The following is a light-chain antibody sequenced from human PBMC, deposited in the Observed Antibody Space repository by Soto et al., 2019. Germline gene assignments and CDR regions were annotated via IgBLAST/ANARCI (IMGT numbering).Light chain of an antibody. J-gene: IGLJ3*02. CDR3: QSYDSYDHVWV. CDR2: EDK. CDR1: SGNIASNY. Sequence: NFMLTQPQSVSQSPGKTVTFSCTRSSGNIASNYVQWYRQRPGSSPTSVIYEDKRRPSGTPDRFSGSLDTTSNPASLTISGLRTEDEAIYYCQSYDSYDHVWVFGGGTKLTVL. V-gene: IGLV6-57*01.